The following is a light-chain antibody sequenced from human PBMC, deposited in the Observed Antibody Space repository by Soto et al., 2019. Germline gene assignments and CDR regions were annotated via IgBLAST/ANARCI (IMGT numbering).Light chain of an antibody. Sequence: EIVLTQSPGTLSLSPGERATLSCRASQSGFSTYLAWFQQMPGQAPRLLIYGASNRAAGIPDRFRGSGSGTDFTPTILRLEPDEFAVYYCHHYGSSPWTLGQGTQVAIK. J-gene: IGKJ1*01. CDR3: HHYGSSPWT. CDR1: QSGFSTY. CDR2: GAS. V-gene: IGKV3-20*01.